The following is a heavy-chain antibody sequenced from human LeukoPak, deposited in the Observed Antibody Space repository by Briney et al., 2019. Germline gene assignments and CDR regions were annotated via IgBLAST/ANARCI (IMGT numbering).Heavy chain of an antibody. J-gene: IGHJ4*02. CDR3: AKEGYYDRNVVADY. D-gene: IGHD3-22*01. V-gene: IGHV3-30*18. CDR2: MSLNGDDK. CDR1: GLSFSTFG. Sequence: GGSLRLSCAASGLSFSTFGIHWVRQAPGKGLEWVALMSLNGDDKYYADSVKGRFTISRDNSKNTLYLQMNSLRAEDTAVYYCAKEGYYDRNVVADYWGQGTLVTVSS.